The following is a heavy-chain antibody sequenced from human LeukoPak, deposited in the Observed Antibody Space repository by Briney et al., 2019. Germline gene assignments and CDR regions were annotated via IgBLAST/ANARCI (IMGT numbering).Heavy chain of an antibody. CDR1: GGSVSSGGYY. Sequence: SETLSLTCTVSGGSVSSGGYYWSWIRQPPGKGLEWIGYIYDSGSTHYNPSLKSRVTISVDRSKNQFSLRLSSVTAADTAVYYCARGYYTGSYYDLYYWGQGTLVTVSS. D-gene: IGHD1-26*01. V-gene: IGHV4-30-2*01. CDR2: IYDSGST. J-gene: IGHJ4*02. CDR3: ARGYYTGSYYDLYY.